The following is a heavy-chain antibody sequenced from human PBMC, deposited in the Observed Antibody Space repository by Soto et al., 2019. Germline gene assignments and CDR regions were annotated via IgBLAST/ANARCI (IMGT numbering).Heavy chain of an antibody. CDR3: ATTRGLAVGGSFDY. Sequence: SETLSLTCIVSGGSITRRSSYWAWIRQPPGKGLEWVGTFYDGNTYRNPSLRSRITIAVDTSKNQFSLKLNSVAAADTAFYYCATTRGLAVGGSFDYWGQGMLVTVSS. CDR1: GGSITRRSSY. J-gene: IGHJ4*02. V-gene: IGHV4-39*01. CDR2: FYDGNT. D-gene: IGHD3-10*01.